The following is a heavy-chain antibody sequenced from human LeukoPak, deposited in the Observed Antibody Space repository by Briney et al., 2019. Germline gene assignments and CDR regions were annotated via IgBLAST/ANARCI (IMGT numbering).Heavy chain of an antibody. Sequence: PGGSLRFSCAASGFTFSSHWMTWVRQAPGKGLEWVAVIWSDGSKKYYADSVKGRFTISRDISKNTLNLQMNSLRADDTAVYYCARDPRGGTGLVYFDYWGQGTLVTVSS. D-gene: IGHD2-15*01. CDR2: IWSDGSKK. V-gene: IGHV3-33*08. CDR1: GFTFSSHW. J-gene: IGHJ4*02. CDR3: ARDPRGGTGLVYFDY.